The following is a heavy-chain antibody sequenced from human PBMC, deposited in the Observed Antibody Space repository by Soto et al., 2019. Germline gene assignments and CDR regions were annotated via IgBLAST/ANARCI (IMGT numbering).Heavy chain of an antibody. Sequence: ASVKVSCKASGYTFTAQYLHWVRKAPGEGLEWMGWINPTTGATRYAQKFQGRVTMTRDTSMSTAYLEVRSLRPDDTAVYYCAKEDSSWVSWFDAWGQGTLVTVSS. J-gene: IGHJ5*02. CDR2: INPTTGAT. D-gene: IGHD6-19*01. CDR3: AKEDSSWVSWFDA. CDR1: GYTFTAQY. V-gene: IGHV1-2*02.